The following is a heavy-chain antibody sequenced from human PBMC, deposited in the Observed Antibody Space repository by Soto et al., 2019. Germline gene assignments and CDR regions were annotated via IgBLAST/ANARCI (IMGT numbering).Heavy chain of an antibody. Sequence: GGSLRLSCAASGFTFSSYSMNWVRQAPGKGLEWVSYISSSSGTIYYADSVKGRFTISRDNAKNSLYLQMNSLRDEDTAVYYCARDIDDSSGYYLNWFDPWGQGTLVTVSS. CDR2: ISSSSGTI. V-gene: IGHV3-48*02. J-gene: IGHJ5*02. CDR1: GFTFSSYS. D-gene: IGHD3-22*01. CDR3: ARDIDDSSGYYLNWFDP.